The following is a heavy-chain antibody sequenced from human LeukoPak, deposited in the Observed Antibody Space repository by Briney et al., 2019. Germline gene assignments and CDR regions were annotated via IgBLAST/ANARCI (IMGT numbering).Heavy chain of an antibody. V-gene: IGHV1-46*01. CDR1: GYTFTSYY. CDR3: AALRTSYGYYYGMDV. Sequence: GASVKVSCKASGYTFTSYYMHWVRQAPGQGLEWMGIINPSGGSTSYAQKLQGRVTMTRDTSTSTVYMELSSLRSEDTAVYYCAALRTSYGYYYGMDVWGQGTTVTVPS. J-gene: IGHJ6*02. D-gene: IGHD5-18*01. CDR2: INPSGGST.